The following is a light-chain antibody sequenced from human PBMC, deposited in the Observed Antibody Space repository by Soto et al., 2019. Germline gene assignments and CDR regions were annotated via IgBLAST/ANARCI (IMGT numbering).Light chain of an antibody. CDR1: QSISSW. V-gene: IGKV1-5*01. Sequence: DIQMTQSPSTLSASVGDRVTITCRASQSISSWLAWYQQKPGKAPKFLIYDASSLESGVPSRFSGSGSGTEFTLTISSLQPDDFVTYYCQQYNSYPWTFGQGTKVEIK. J-gene: IGKJ1*01. CDR3: QQYNSYPWT. CDR2: DAS.